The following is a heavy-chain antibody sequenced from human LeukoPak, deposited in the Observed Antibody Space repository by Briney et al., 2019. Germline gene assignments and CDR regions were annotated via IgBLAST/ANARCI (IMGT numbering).Heavy chain of an antibody. CDR1: GGSFSGYY. V-gene: IGHV4-34*01. CDR2: INHSGST. D-gene: IGHD3-22*01. J-gene: IGHJ4*02. CDR3: ARGPRITMIVVVIRTGFDY. Sequence: SETLSLTCAVYGGSFSGYYWSWIRQPPGKGLEWIGEINHSGSTNYNPSLESRVTISVDTSKNQFSLKLSSVTAADTAVYYCARGPRITMIVVVIRTGFDYWGQGTLVTVSS.